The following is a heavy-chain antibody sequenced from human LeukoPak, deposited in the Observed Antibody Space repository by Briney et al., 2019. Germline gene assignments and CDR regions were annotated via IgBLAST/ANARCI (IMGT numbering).Heavy chain of an antibody. D-gene: IGHD2-2*02. V-gene: IGHV1-18*01. J-gene: IGHJ6*03. CDR2: ISAYNGNT. CDR3: ARVGGYCSSTSCYNPASLSYYYMDV. Sequence: ASVKVSCKASGYTFTSYGISWVRQAPGQGLEWMGWISAYNGNTNYAQKLQGRVTMTTDTSTSTAYMELRSLRSDDTAVYYCARVGGYCSSTSCYNPASLSYYYMDVWGKGTTVTVSS. CDR1: GYTFTSYG.